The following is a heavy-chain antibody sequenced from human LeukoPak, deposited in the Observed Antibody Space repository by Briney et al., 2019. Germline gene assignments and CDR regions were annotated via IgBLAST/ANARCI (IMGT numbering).Heavy chain of an antibody. Sequence: QPGGSLRLSCAASGFTFSSYWMSWVRQAPGKGLEWVANIKQDGSEKYYADSVKGRFTISRDNSKNTLYLQMNSLRAEDTAVYYCAKIPPGVAGAVGFDYWGQGTLVTVSS. CDR3: AKIPPGVAGAVGFDY. CDR1: GFTFSSYW. V-gene: IGHV3-7*01. CDR2: IKQDGSEK. D-gene: IGHD6-19*01. J-gene: IGHJ4*02.